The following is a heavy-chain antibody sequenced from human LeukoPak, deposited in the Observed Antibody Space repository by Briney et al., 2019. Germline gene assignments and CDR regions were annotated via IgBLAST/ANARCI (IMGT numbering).Heavy chain of an antibody. J-gene: IGHJ4*02. CDR1: GGSISSSSYY. V-gene: IGHV4-39*01. D-gene: IGHD3-10*01. CDR2: IYYSGST. CDR3: AGGENGQLLWFGELLPAY. Sequence: SETLSLTCTVSGGSISSSSYYWGWIRQPPGKGLEWIGSIYYSGSTYYNPSLKSRVTISVDTSKNQFSLKLSSVTAADTAVYYCAGGENGQLLWFGELLPAYWGQGTLVTVSS.